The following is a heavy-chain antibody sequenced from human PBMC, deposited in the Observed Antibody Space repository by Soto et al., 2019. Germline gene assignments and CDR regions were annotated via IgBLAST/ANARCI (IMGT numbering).Heavy chain of an antibody. J-gene: IGHJ4*02. CDR3: AKDLGGLVYTFDY. Sequence: QVQLVESGGGVVQPGRSLRLSCAASGFTFSSYGMHWVRQAPGKGLEWVTVISNDGSNKYYADSVKGRFTISRDNSKNTLYLQLTSLRAEDPAVYYCAKDLGGLVYTFDYWGQGTLVTVSS. V-gene: IGHV3-30*18. CDR1: GFTFSSYG. CDR2: ISNDGSNK. D-gene: IGHD6-19*01.